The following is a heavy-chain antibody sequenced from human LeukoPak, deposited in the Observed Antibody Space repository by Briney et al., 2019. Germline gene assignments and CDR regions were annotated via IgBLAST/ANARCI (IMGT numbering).Heavy chain of an antibody. J-gene: IGHJ5*02. CDR1: GGTFSSYT. CDR3: ARVGYCSSTSCYHNWFDP. V-gene: IGHV1-69*10. Sequence: SVKVSCKASGGTFSSYTISWVRQAPGQGLEWMGGIIPILGIANYAQKFQGRVTITADKSTSTAYVELSSLSSEDTAVYYCARVGYCSSTSCYHNWFDPWGQGTLVTVSS. CDR2: IIPILGIA. D-gene: IGHD2-2*03.